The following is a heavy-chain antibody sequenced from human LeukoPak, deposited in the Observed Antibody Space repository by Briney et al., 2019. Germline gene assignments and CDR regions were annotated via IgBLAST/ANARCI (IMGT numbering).Heavy chain of an antibody. CDR1: GGSFSGYY. J-gene: IGHJ4*02. V-gene: IGHV4-59*08. Sequence: PSETLSLTCAVYGGSFSGYYWSWIRQPPGKGLEWIGYIYYSGSTNYNPSLKSRVTISVDTSKNQFSLKLSSVTAADTAVYYCARQYSSSWLFDYWGQGTLVTVSS. D-gene: IGHD6-13*01. CDR3: ARQYSSSWLFDY. CDR2: IYYSGST.